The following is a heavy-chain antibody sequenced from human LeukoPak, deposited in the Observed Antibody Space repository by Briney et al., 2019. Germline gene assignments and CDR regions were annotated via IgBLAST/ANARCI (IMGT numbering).Heavy chain of an antibody. CDR1: GFTFSSYS. CDR2: ISAGATRT. V-gene: IGHV3-23*01. J-gene: IGHJ4*02. D-gene: IGHD3-3*01. Sequence: PGGSLRLSCAASGFTFSSYSMNWVRQAPGKGLEWVSGISAGATRTYYAASVRGRFTISRDNSQNTLYLHMNSLRAEDTAVYYCAKYAVREIFFGDYWGQGTLVVVSS. CDR3: AKYAVREIFFGDY.